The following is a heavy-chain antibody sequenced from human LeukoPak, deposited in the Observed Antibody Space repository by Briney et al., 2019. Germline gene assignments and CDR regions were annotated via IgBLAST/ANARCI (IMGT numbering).Heavy chain of an antibody. CDR2: IWYDGSNK. D-gene: IGHD1-26*01. CDR1: GFTFSSYG. V-gene: IGHV3-33*06. J-gene: IGHJ2*01. Sequence: GRSLRLSCAASGFTFSSYGMHWVRQAPGKGLEWVAVIWYDGSNKYYADSVKGRFTISRDSSRNTLFLHMNTLRAEDTAIYYCAKDRTVGASYWYFDLWGRGTLVTVSS. CDR3: AKDRTVGASYWYFDL.